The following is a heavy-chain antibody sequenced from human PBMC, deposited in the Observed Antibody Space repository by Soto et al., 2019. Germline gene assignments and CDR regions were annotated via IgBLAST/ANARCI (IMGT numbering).Heavy chain of an antibody. CDR3: ARSSGSYYMQGNWFDP. CDR2: IWYDGSNK. CDR1: GFTFSSYG. D-gene: IGHD3-10*01. V-gene: IGHV3-33*01. J-gene: IGHJ5*02. Sequence: QVQLVESGGGVVQPGRSLRLSCAAYGFTFSSYGMHWVRQAPGKGREWGAVIWYDGSNKYYADSVKGRFTISRDNSKNTLYLQMNSLRAEDTAVYYCARSSGSYYMQGNWFDPWGQGTLVTVSS.